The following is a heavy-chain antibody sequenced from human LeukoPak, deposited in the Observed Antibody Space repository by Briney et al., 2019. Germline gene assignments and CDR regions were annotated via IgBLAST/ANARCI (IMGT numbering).Heavy chain of an antibody. V-gene: IGHV3-21*01. CDR2: ISSSSNYI. CDR3: ARGTLGAWGW. D-gene: IGHD6-19*01. J-gene: IGHJ4*02. Sequence: GGSLRLSCAASGFTFSSYGMNWARQAPGKGLEWVSSISSSSNYIHYADSVKGRFTISRDNAKNSLYLRMNSLRAEDTAVYFCARGTLGAWGWWGQGTLVTVSS. CDR1: GFTFSSYG.